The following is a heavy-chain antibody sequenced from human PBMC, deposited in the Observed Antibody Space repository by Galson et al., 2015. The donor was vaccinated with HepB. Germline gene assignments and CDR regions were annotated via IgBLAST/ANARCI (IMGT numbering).Heavy chain of an antibody. CDR2: INPNSGDT. D-gene: IGHD2-15*01. CDR3: ARVSGYCSGGSCYSNYFDY. J-gene: IGHJ4*02. CDR1: GYTFTDYY. Sequence: SVKVSCKASGYTFTDYYIHWVRQAPGQGLEWMGRINPNSGDTNYAQKFQGRVTMTRDTSISTAYMELSSLRSDDTAVYYCARVSGYCSGGSCYSNYFDYWGQGTLFTVSS. V-gene: IGHV1-2*06.